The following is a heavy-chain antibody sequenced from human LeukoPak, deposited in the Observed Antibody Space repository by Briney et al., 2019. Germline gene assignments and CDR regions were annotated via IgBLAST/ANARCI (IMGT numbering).Heavy chain of an antibody. V-gene: IGHV3-23*01. D-gene: IGHD2-2*01. CDR3: AKHLQGYCSSSNCYARAFDI. Sequence: GGSLRLSCAASGFTFSSYGMSWVRQALGKGLECVSAISGSGGNTYYGDSVKGRFTISRDNSKNTLYLQMNSLRAEDTAVYYCAKHLQGYCSSSNCYARAFDIWGQGTMVTVSS. CDR2: ISGSGGNT. J-gene: IGHJ3*02. CDR1: GFTFSSYG.